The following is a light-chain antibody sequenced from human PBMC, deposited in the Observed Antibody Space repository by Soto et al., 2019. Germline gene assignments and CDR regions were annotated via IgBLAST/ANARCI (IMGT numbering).Light chain of an antibody. Sequence: EIVLTQSPATLSSFPGDRVTLSCRASQSVSSSYLAWYQQKPGQAPRLLIYGASSRATGSPDRFSGSGSGTDFTLTISRLEPEDFAVYYCQQYGSSWTFGQGTKVDIK. CDR1: QSVSSSY. CDR2: GAS. CDR3: QQYGSSWT. J-gene: IGKJ1*01. V-gene: IGKV3-20*01.